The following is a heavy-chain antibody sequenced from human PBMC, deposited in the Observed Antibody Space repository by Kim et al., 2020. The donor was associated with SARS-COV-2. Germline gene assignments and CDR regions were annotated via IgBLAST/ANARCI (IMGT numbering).Heavy chain of an antibody. V-gene: IGHV4-30-2*05. J-gene: IGHJ4*02. CDR3: ARGPPIGGGDCYSH. Sequence: NPSVNGRVTISIDQSKNQFSRKLGSVTAADTAVYYCARGPPIGGGDCYSHWGQGTLVTVSS. D-gene: IGHD2-21*02.